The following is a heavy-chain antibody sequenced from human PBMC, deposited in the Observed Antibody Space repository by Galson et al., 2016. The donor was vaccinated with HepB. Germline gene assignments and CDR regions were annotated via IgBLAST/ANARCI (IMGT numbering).Heavy chain of an antibody. CDR1: GGSVSSGSYY. CDR2: IYYSGNT. CDR3: AGDRVDDIMATIGGGAFYL. V-gene: IGHV4-61*01. J-gene: IGHJ3*01. D-gene: IGHD5-12*01. Sequence: SETLSLTCTVSGGSVSSGSYYWNWIRQPPGKGLEWIGYIYYSGNTNYSPSLKSRVTLSIDTSKNQFSLKLSSVTAADTAMYYCAGDRVDDIMATIGGGAFYLWGQGTMVTVSS.